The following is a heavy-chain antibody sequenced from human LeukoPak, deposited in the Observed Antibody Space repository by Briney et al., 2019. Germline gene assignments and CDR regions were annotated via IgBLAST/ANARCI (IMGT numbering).Heavy chain of an antibody. V-gene: IGHV3-21*01. D-gene: IGHD6-13*01. CDR3: ARVGQSIAAAGRVRKGFDY. J-gene: IGHJ4*02. CDR1: GFTFSSYS. CDR2: ISSSSSYI. Sequence: GGSLRLSCATSGFTFSSYSMNWVRQAPGKGLEWVSSISSSSSYIYYADSVKGRFTISRDNAKNSLYLQMNSLRAEDTAVYYCARVGQSIAAAGRVRKGFDYWDQGTLVTVSS.